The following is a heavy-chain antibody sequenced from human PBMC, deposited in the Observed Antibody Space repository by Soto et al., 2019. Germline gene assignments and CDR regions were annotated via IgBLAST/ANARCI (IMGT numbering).Heavy chain of an antibody. Sequence: GGSLRLSCAASGFTFSNAWMSWVRQAPGKGLEWVGRIKSKTDCGTTDYAATVKGRFTISSDDSKNTLYLQMNSLKTEDTAVYYCYGDYFDYWGQGTLVTVSS. J-gene: IGHJ4*02. D-gene: IGHD4-17*01. CDR1: GFTFSNAW. CDR2: IKSKTDCGTT. CDR3: YGDYFDY. V-gene: IGHV3-15*01.